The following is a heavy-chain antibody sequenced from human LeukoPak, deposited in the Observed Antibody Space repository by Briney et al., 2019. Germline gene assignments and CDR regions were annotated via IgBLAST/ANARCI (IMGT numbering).Heavy chain of an antibody. J-gene: IGHJ6*02. CDR3: ARDQTFDFWSGYSYYYYGMDV. D-gene: IGHD3-3*01. Sequence: SETLSLTCTVSGGSISSCYWSWIRQPAGKGLEWIGRIYTSGSTNYNPSLKSRVTMSVDTSKNQFSLKLSSVTAADTAVYYCARDQTFDFWSGYSYYYYGMDVWGQGTTVTVSS. CDR1: GGSISSCY. V-gene: IGHV4-4*07. CDR2: IYTSGST.